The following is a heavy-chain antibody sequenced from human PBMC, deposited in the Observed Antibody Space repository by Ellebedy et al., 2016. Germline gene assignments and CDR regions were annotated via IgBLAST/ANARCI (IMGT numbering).Heavy chain of an antibody. J-gene: IGHJ4*02. D-gene: IGHD1-14*01. CDR3: ARDISLRDPGGFDF. Sequence: GGSLRLSCAASGFTFRRYSMHWVRQAPGKGLEWVSTISSTSTYIYYVDSVKGRFTISRDNARDSLSLQMNSLRAEDTAVYYCARDISLRDPGGFDFWGQGTLVTVSS. CDR2: ISSTSTYI. V-gene: IGHV3-21*01. CDR1: GFTFRRYS.